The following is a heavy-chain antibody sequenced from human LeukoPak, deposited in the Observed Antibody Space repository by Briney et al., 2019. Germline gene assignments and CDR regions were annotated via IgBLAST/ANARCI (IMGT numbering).Heavy chain of an antibody. V-gene: IGHV3-53*01. Sequence: PGGSLRLSCAASGFTVSSNYMSWVRQAPGKGLEWVSVIYSGGSTYYADSVKGRFTISRDNSKNTLYLQMNSLRAEDTAVYYCARDYSYCGGDCYDAFDIWGQGTMVTVSS. J-gene: IGHJ3*02. CDR3: ARDYSYCGGDCYDAFDI. CDR1: GFTVSSNY. D-gene: IGHD2-21*02. CDR2: IYSGGST.